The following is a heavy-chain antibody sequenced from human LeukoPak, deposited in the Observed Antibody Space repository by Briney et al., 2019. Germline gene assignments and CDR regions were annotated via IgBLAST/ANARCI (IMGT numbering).Heavy chain of an antibody. CDR2: ISSSNDNI. D-gene: IGHD5/OR15-5a*01. CDR1: GFTFSDYS. CDR3: ARSRSVSNYKGRDV. Sequence: GGSLRLSCPASGFTFSDYSMSWVRQAPGKGLEWVSSISSSNDNIYYADSVKGRFTISRDNARTSLYLQMNSLRAEDTAVYYCARSRSVSNYKGRDVWGQGTTVTVSS. J-gene: IGHJ6*02. V-gene: IGHV3-21*01.